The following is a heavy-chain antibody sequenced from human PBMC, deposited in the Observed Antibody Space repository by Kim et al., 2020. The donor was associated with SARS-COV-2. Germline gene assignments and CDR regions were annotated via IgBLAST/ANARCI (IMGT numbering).Heavy chain of an antibody. J-gene: IGHJ4*02. CDR3: AKLRQIGASDDY. Sequence: YYADSVKGRFTISRDNSKSTLYLQMNSLRAEDTAVYYCAKLRQIGASDDYWGQGTLVTVSS. D-gene: IGHD3-16*01. V-gene: IGHV3-23*01.